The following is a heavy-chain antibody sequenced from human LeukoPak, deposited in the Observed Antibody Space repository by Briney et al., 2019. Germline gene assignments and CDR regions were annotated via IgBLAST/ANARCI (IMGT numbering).Heavy chain of an antibody. D-gene: IGHD2-15*01. J-gene: IGHJ3*02. CDR2: ISAYNGNT. V-gene: IGHV1-18*01. CDR1: GYTFTSYG. CDR3: ARDPRPIVVVVAATPHAFDI. Sequence: ASVKVSCKASGYTFTSYGISWVRPAPGQGLEWMGWISAYNGNTNYAQKLQGRVTMTTDTSTSTAYMELRSLRSDDTAVYYCARDPRPIVVVVAATPHAFDIWGQGTMVTVSS.